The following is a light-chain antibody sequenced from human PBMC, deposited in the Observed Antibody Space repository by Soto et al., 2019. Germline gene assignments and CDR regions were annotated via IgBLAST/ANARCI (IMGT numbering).Light chain of an antibody. J-gene: IGKJ4*01. Sequence: DIQMTQSPSSLSASVGDRVTITCQASQDISNYLNWYQQKPEKAPKLLIYDASNLETGVPSRFSGSGSGTDVTFTISSLQPEDIATYDFQHYDNLPLTFGGGTKVEVK. CDR1: QDISNY. V-gene: IGKV1-33*01. CDR2: DAS. CDR3: QHYDNLPLT.